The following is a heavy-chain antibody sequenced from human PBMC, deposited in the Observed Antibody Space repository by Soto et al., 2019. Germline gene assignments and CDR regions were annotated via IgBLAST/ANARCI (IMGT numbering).Heavy chain of an antibody. CDR1: GFTFSNYW. D-gene: IGHD4-17*01. J-gene: IGHJ4*02. Sequence: EVQLVESGGGLVHPGGSLRLSCAASGFTFSNYWMHWVRQVPGKGLEWVSRINTDGSSTGYAASVKGRFTISRDNAKSTLYVQMNSLRAEDMAVYYCAKDLHYGASDFWGQGTLVTVSS. CDR2: INTDGSST. CDR3: AKDLHYGASDF. V-gene: IGHV3-74*01.